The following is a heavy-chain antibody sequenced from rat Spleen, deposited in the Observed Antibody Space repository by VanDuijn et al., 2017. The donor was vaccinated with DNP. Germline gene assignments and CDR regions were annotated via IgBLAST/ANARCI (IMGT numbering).Heavy chain of an antibody. V-gene: IGHV5-25*01. D-gene: IGHD3-3*01. Sequence: EVQLVESGGGLVQPGRSLKLSCAASGFPFSDYDMAWVRQAPTKGLEWVTTITTSGRGIISYPDSVKGRFTISRDNAKSSLYLQMDSLRSEDTATYYCATHTSYSAPDYWGQGVMVTVSS. CDR2: ITTSGRGII. J-gene: IGHJ2*01. CDR1: GFPFSDYD. CDR3: ATHTSYSAPDY.